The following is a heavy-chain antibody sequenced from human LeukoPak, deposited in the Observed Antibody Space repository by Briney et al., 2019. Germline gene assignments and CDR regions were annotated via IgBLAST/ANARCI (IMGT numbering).Heavy chain of an antibody. CDR2: IYPGDSDT. Sequence: AGESLKISCKGSGYSFTSYWIGWVRQMPGKGLEWMGIIYPGDSDTRYSPSFQGQVTISADKSISTAYLQWSSLKASDTAMYYCARHRGDYGGNPSYFDYWGQGTLVTVSS. CDR3: ARHRGDYGGNPSYFDY. V-gene: IGHV5-51*01. J-gene: IGHJ4*02. D-gene: IGHD4-23*01. CDR1: GYSFTSYW.